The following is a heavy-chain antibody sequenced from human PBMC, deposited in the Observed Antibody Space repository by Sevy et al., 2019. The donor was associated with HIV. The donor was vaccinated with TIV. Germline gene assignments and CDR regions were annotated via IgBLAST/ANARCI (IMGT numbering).Heavy chain of an antibody. CDR2: ISGSGGST. D-gene: IGHD2-15*01. CDR3: ARVGYCRGGTCFSGFYYAMDV. CDR1: GFTFSSYA. J-gene: IGHJ6*02. V-gene: IGHV3-23*01. Sequence: GGSLRLSCAASGFTFSSYAMSWVRQAPGKGLEWVSAISGSGGSTYYADSVKGRFTISRDNSKNTLYLQMNSLRAEDTAVYYCARVGYCRGGTCFSGFYYAMDVWGQGTTVTVSS.